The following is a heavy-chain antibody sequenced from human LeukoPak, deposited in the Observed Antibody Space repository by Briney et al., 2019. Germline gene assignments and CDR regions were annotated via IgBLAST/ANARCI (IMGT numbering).Heavy chain of an antibody. CDR3: IKEAGYCSGGRCYRWFDS. V-gene: IGHV3-48*01. CDR2: ISTGGSTM. D-gene: IGHD2-15*01. CDR1: GFTLRSYI. Sequence: GGTLRLSCGVSGFTLRSYIMSWVRQAAGKELEWMSYISTGGSTMYPADSVKGRFHIARDDAQHSLSLQIHSLRADDTAVYYCIKEAGYCSGGRCYRWFDSWGQGTMVTVSS. J-gene: IGHJ5*01.